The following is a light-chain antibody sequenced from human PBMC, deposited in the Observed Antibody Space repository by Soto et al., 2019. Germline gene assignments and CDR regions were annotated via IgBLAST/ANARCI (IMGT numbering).Light chain of an antibody. CDR2: GAS. Sequence: EIVLTQSPGTLSLSPGERATLSCRASQSVSSSYLAWYQQKPGQAPRLLLYGASSRATGIPDRFSGSGSGTDFTLTISSLXXXDFAVYYCQQYGSSLLYTFGQGT. J-gene: IGKJ2*01. CDR3: QQYGSSLLYT. V-gene: IGKV3-20*01. CDR1: QSVSSSY.